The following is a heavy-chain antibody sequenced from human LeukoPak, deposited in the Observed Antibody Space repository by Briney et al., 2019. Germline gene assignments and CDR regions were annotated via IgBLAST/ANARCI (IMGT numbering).Heavy chain of an antibody. CDR3: ARDYRRSSSSPNLLDY. CDR2: IRYDGSNK. V-gene: IGHV3-30*02. Sequence: GGSLRLSCAASGFTFNSYGMHWVRRAPGKGLDWVAFIRYDGSNKYYADSVKGRFTISRDNSKNTLFLQMNSLRAEDTAVYYCARDYRRSSSSPNLLDYWGQGTLVTVAS. D-gene: IGHD6-6*01. CDR1: GFTFNSYG. J-gene: IGHJ4*02.